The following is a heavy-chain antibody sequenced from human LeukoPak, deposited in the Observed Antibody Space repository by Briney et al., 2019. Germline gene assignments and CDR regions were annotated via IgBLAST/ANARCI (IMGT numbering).Heavy chain of an antibody. Sequence: PGGSLRLSCAASGFTFKTYTMHWVRQAPGMGLEWVSSISSSSSYIFYADSVKGRFTISRDNAKNSLYLQMSSLRAEDAAVYYCASFYGPWYWFDPWGQGTLVTVSS. D-gene: IGHD2-8*02. CDR1: GFTFKTYT. J-gene: IGHJ5*02. V-gene: IGHV3-21*01. CDR3: ASFYGPWYWFDP. CDR2: ISSSSSYI.